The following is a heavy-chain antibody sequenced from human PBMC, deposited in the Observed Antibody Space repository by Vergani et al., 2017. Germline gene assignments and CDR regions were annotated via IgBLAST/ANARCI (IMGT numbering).Heavy chain of an antibody. J-gene: IGHJ4*02. CDR3: AKDQPIASAGRQDDY. CDR1: GFTFSSYS. V-gene: IGHV3-30*02. CDR2: IRYDGSNK. Sequence: QVQLVESGGGVVQPGGSLRLSCAASGFTFSSYSMHWVRQAPGKGLEWVAFIRYDGSNKYYADSVKGRFTISRDNSKNTLYLQMNSLRAEDTAVYYCAKDQPIASAGRQDDYWGQGTLVTVSS. D-gene: IGHD6-13*01.